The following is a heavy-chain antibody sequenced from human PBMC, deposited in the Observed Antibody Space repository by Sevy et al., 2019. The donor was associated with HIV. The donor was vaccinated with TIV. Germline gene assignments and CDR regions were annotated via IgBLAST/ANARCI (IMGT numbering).Heavy chain of an antibody. Sequence: SENLSLTCTVSGGSVSSGSYYWSWIRQPPGKGLEWIGYIYYSGSTNYNPSLKSRVIISVDTSKNQFSLKLSSVTAADTAVYYCARDNTVANDAFDIWGQGTMVIVSS. D-gene: IGHD4-4*01. CDR1: GGSVSSGSYY. CDR2: IYYSGST. J-gene: IGHJ3*02. V-gene: IGHV4-61*01. CDR3: ARDNTVANDAFDI.